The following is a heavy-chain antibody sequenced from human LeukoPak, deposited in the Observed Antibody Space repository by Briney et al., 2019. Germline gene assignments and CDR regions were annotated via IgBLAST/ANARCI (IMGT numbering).Heavy chain of an antibody. CDR2: IYYSGST. CDR3: ARHVRPYGDYWY. J-gene: IGHJ4*02. Sequence: SETLSLTCAVSGGSISSSNWWSWVRQPPGKGLEWIGYIYYSGSTNYNPSLKSRVTISVDTSKNQFSLKLSSVTAADTAVYYCARHVRPYGDYWYWGQGTLVTVSS. D-gene: IGHD4-17*01. V-gene: IGHV4-4*02. CDR1: GGSISSSNW.